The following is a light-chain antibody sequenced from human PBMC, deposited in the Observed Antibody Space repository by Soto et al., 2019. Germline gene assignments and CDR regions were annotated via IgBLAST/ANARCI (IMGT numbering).Light chain of an antibody. CDR2: EVS. Sequence: QSALTQPASVSGSPGQSITISCTGTSSDVGDHNYVSWYQHHPGKAPKLIIYEVSNRPSGVSNRFSGSKSGNTASLTISGLQAEDEADFYCSSYTASGVFGTGTKVTVL. V-gene: IGLV2-14*01. CDR1: SSDVGDHNY. CDR3: SSYTASGV. J-gene: IGLJ1*01.